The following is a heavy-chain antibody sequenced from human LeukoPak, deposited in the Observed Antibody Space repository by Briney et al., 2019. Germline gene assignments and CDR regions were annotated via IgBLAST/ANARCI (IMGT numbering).Heavy chain of an antibody. V-gene: IGHV3-23*01. Sequence: TGGSLILSCAASGFTLTNYTMMTWVRQAPGKGLEWVSTISGSGGSTYYADSVKGRFTISRDNPKNTLYLQMNSLRAEDTAVYYCARPTGGGRDFDEWGQGTLVTVS. J-gene: IGHJ4*02. CDR2: ISGSGGST. CDR3: ARPTGGGRDFDE. CDR1: GFTLTNYT. D-gene: IGHD3-16*01.